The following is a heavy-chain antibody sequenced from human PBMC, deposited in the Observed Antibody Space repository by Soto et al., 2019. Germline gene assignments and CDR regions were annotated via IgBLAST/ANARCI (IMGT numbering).Heavy chain of an antibody. CDR2: LAPISGSP. D-gene: IGHD1-26*01. CDR3: ARIGVGSRR. V-gene: IGHV1-69*05. J-gene: IGHJ3*01. Sequence: VQSGAEVEEPGSSVKVSCTNSGDTFSHYVMSWVRQAPGQGLEWMGSLAPISGSPNYAERFEGRLTISTDAGTSTMYMELRSLKYDDTSVYYCARIGVGSRRWGQGTMVTVSS. CDR1: GDTFSHYV.